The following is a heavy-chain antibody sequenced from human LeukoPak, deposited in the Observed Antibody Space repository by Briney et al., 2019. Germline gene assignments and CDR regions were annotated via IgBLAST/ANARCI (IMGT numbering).Heavy chain of an antibody. CDR2: VRPNNGAT. CDR3: ARDLEASPGYEGADALDI. D-gene: IGHD5-12*01. Sequence: GASVKVSCKASGYTFTDFYIHWVRRAPGQGLERMGWVRPNNGATKYAEKFQGRVTMTRDTSTSTAHMELSSLRSDDTAEYYCARDLEASPGYEGADALDIWGQGTMVTVSS. CDR1: GYTFTDFY. V-gene: IGHV1-2*02. J-gene: IGHJ3*02.